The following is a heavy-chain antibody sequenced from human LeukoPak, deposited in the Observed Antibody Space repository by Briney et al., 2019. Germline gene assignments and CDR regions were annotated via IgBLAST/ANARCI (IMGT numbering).Heavy chain of an antibody. J-gene: IGHJ4*02. Sequence: GASVKVSCKASGGTFSSYAISWVRQAPGQGLEWMGGIIPIFGTANYAQKFQGRVMITADESTSTAYMELSSLRSEDTAVYYCASGCSSTSCYSLFVYWGQGTLVTVSS. CDR3: ASGCSSTSCYSLFVY. D-gene: IGHD2-2*01. V-gene: IGHV1-69*13. CDR1: GGTFSSYA. CDR2: IIPIFGTA.